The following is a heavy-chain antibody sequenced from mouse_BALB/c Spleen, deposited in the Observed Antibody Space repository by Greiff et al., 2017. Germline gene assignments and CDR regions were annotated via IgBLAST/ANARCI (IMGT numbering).Heavy chain of an antibody. CDR3: TRNYRYDVDYYAMDY. CDR1: GFTFSNYW. V-gene: IGHV6-6*02. CDR2: IRLKSNNYAT. D-gene: IGHD2-14*01. J-gene: IGHJ4*01. Sequence: EVKLEESGGGLVQPGGSMKLSCVASGFTFSNYWMNWVRQSPEKGLEWVAEIRLKSNNYATHYAESVKGRFTISRDDSKSSVYLQMNNLRAEDTGIYYCTRNYRYDVDYYAMDYWGQGTSVTVSS.